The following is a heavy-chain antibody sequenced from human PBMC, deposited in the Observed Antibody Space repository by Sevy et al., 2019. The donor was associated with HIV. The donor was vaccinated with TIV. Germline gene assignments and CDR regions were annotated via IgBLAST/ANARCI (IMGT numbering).Heavy chain of an antibody. CDR1: GGTFSSYD. CDR2: IITIFGTS. J-gene: IGHJ6*02. CDR3: ARGGGAGDHGMDV. Sequence: ASVKVSCKASGGTFSSYDINWVRQAPGQGLEWMGQIITIFGTSSYAHNFQGRVTITADECTRTAHMDLSSLRAEDTAVYYCARGGGAGDHGMDVWGQGTTVTVSS. V-gene: IGHV1-69*13. D-gene: IGHD2-21*01.